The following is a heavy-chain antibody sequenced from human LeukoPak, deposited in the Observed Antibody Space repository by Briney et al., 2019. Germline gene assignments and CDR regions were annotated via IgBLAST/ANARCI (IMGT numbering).Heavy chain of an antibody. Sequence: PGGSLRLSCAASGFTFSSYAMSWVRQAPGKGLEWVSAISGSGGSTYYADSVKGRLTISRDNSKNTLYLQMNSLRAEDTAVYYCAKGGVIVYYFDYWGQGTLVTVSS. D-gene: IGHD3-16*02. CDR1: GFTFSSYA. CDR2: ISGSGGST. J-gene: IGHJ4*02. CDR3: AKGGVIVYYFDY. V-gene: IGHV3-23*01.